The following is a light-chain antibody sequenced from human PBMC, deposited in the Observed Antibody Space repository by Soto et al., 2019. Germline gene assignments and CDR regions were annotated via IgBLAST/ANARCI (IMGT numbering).Light chain of an antibody. CDR1: QDISKF. CDR3: QQFNVCPTT. CDR2: DAS. J-gene: IGKJ4*01. V-gene: IGKV1-33*01. Sequence: IQLTQSPYSLSASIGDRVSFTCQASQDISKFLNWYQHKPGQAPSLLIYDASKSHFGVPSGVSGSGSGTDFTFTISSLQPEDFATYYSQQFNVCPTTFGGGAKVAIK.